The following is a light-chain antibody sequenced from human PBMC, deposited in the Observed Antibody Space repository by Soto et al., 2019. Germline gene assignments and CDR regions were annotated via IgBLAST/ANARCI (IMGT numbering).Light chain of an antibody. Sequence: DIQMTQSPSTLSASVGDRVTITCRASQSISSWLAWYQQKPGKAPKLLIYKASSLESGVPSRFSGSGSGTEFTLTISSLQPDDFATYYCQQYNSFQETFGQGTKV. CDR2: KAS. V-gene: IGKV1-5*03. CDR1: QSISSW. J-gene: IGKJ1*01. CDR3: QQYNSFQET.